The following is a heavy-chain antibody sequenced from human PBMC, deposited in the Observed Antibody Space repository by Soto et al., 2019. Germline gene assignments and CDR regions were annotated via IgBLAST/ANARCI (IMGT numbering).Heavy chain of an antibody. J-gene: IGHJ6*03. CDR1: GGSISSGGYY. D-gene: IGHD2-2*01. CDR3: ARVPRPYCSSTSCPDRGYYYYMDV. V-gene: IGHV4-31*03. Sequence: QVQLQESGPGLVKPSQTLSLTCTVSGGSISSGGYYWSWIRQHPGKGLEWIGYIYYSGSTYYNPSLKSRVTISVDTSKNQFSLKLSSVTAADTAVYYCARVPRPYCSSTSCPDRGYYYYMDVWGKGTTVTVSS. CDR2: IYYSGST.